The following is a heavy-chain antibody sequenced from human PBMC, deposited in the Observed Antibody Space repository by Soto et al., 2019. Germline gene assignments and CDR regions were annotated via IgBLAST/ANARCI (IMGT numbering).Heavy chain of an antibody. Sequence: QVQLVQSGAEVKKPGASVKVSCKTSGYTFAAFFIHWIRQAPGQGLEWMGWINPTSGATVSAQKFQDRVTMTRDTSISTAYMELRGLKSDDTAVYYCTRDPDYGDYWGYCFGYWGQGTPVSVSS. CDR3: TRDPDYGDYWGYCFGY. D-gene: IGHD4-17*01. J-gene: IGHJ4*02. CDR2: INPTSGAT. CDR1: GYTFAAFF. V-gene: IGHV1-2*02.